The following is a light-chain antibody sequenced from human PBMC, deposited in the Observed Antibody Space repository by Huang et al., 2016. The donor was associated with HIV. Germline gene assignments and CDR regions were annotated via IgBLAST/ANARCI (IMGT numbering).Light chain of an antibody. J-gene: IGKJ5*01. CDR1: QSLVHKDGKTY. Sequence: DVVLTQTPLSLSVTPGQPASISCKSSQSLVHKDGKTYFYWYLHKPGQPPQFLIYYISDRFSGVAGRFSGSGSGTDFTLKISRVEAEDVGVYHCMHSIQFPRTFGQGTRLEIK. CDR2: YIS. V-gene: IGKV2D-29*01. CDR3: MHSIQFPRT.